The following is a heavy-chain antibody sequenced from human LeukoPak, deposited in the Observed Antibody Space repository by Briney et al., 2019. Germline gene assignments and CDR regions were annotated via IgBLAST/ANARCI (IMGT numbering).Heavy chain of an antibody. CDR3: ARTDGYRAFDI. CDR1: GYTFTGYY. J-gene: IGHJ3*02. D-gene: IGHD5-24*01. V-gene: IGHV1-2*06. CDR2: INPNSGGT. Sequence: ASVKVSCKASGYTFTGYYMHWVRQAPGQGLEWMGRINPNSGGTNYAQKFQGRVTMTRDTSTSTVYMELSSLRSEDTAVYYCARTDGYRAFDIWGQGTMVTVSS.